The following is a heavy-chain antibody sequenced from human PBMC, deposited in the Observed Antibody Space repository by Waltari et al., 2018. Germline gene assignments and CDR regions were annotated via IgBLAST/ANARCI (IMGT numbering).Heavy chain of an antibody. D-gene: IGHD2-21*01. Sequence: QVQLQQWGAGLLKPSETLSLTCAVYGGSFSGYYWSWIRQPPGKGLEWIGEINHSGSTSYNPSHKSRVTISVDTSKNQFSLKLSSVTAADTAVYYCARAAPYSSIRIRTFVVIPILGFDIWGQGTMVTVSS. CDR1: GGSFSGYY. CDR2: INHSGST. CDR3: ARAAPYSSIRIRTFVVIPILGFDI. V-gene: IGHV4-34*01. J-gene: IGHJ3*02.